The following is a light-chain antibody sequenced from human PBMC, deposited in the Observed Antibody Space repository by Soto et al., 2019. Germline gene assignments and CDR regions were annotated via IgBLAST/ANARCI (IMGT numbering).Light chain of an antibody. CDR3: ATWDDSRNAYV. CDR2: STD. Sequence: VLTQPPSASGTPGQRVTISASGSSSNIGSNTVTWYQQLPGTAPKLLIYSTDERPSGVPDRFSGSKSGTSASLAISGLQSEDEADYYCATWDDSRNAYVFGPGTKVTVL. J-gene: IGLJ1*01. CDR1: SSNIGSNT. V-gene: IGLV1-44*01.